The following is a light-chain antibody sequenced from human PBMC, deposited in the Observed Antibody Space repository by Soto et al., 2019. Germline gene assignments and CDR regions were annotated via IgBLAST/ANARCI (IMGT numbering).Light chain of an antibody. Sequence: EIILTQSPETLSLSPGERATLSCRASQSVSSSYLAWYQQKPGQAPRLLIYGASSRATGIPDRFSGSGAGTDFTLTISRMEPEDFAVYYCQQYGGSRWTFGQGTKVDIK. J-gene: IGKJ1*01. CDR2: GAS. CDR3: QQYGGSRWT. V-gene: IGKV3-20*01. CDR1: QSVSSSY.